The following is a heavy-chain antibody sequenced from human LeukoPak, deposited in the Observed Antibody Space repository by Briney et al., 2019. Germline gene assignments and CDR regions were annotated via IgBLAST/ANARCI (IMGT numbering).Heavy chain of an antibody. D-gene: IGHD3-10*01. CDR3: AKDTILWFGELLSGGIDY. Sequence: GGSLRLSCAASGFTFTTYAMNWVRQAPGKGLEWVSGLSGDGGYKYYADSAKGPFTISRDNSKNTLYLQMNSLRAEDTAVYYCAKDTILWFGELLSGGIDYWGQGTLVTVSS. CDR2: LSGDGGYK. J-gene: IGHJ4*02. CDR1: GFTFTTYA. V-gene: IGHV3-23*01.